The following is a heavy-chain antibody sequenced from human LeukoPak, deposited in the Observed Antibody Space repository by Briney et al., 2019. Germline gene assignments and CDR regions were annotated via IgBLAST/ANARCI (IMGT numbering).Heavy chain of an antibody. D-gene: IGHD3-22*01. Sequence: GASVKVSCKASGGTFSSYAISWVRQAPGQGLEWMGWINPNSGGTNYAQKFQGRVTMTRDTSISTAYMELSRLRSDDTAVYYCARESKYYYDSSGYSGWIRGFDPWGQGTLVTVSS. CDR2: INPNSGGT. V-gene: IGHV1-2*02. CDR1: GGTFSSYA. J-gene: IGHJ5*02. CDR3: ARESKYYYDSSGYSGWIRGFDP.